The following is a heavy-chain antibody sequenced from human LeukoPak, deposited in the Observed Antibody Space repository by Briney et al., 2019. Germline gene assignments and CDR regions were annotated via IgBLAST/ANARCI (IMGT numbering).Heavy chain of an antibody. CDR1: GYTLTELS. CDR2: FDPEDGET. D-gene: IGHD6-19*01. CDR3: ATEGIAVAGYFDY. J-gene: IGHJ4*02. V-gene: IGHV1-24*01. Sequence: ASVKVSCKVSGYTLTELSMHWVRQAPGKGLERMGGFDPEDGETIYAQKFQGRVTMTEDTSTDIAYMELSSLRSEDTAVYYCATEGIAVAGYFDYWGQGTLVTVSS.